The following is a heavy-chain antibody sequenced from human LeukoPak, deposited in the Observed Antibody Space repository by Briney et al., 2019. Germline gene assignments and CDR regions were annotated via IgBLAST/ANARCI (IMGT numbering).Heavy chain of an antibody. CDR1: SNTVSGYY. CDR3: AKEHMLRGVIYWFDP. V-gene: IGHV3-30*18. D-gene: IGHD3-10*01. CDR2: ISYDGNNQ. Sequence: LSLTCTVSSNTVSGYYWTWFRQPPGTGLEWVAVISYDGNNQYYSDSVKGRFTISRDNSKNTLYLQMNSLRPEDTALYYCAKEHMLRGVIYWFDPWGQGTLVTVSS. J-gene: IGHJ5*02.